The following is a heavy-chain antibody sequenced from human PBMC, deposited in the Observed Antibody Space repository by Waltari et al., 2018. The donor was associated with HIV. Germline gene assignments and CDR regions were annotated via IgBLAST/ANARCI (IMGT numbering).Heavy chain of an antibody. D-gene: IGHD3-9*01. CDR1: GGSFNGFF. V-gene: IGHV4-34*02. J-gene: IGHJ4*02. Sequence: VQLQQWGGGLFNSSRTLSLPCAVYGGSFNGFFWTWLRQPPGRGLESLGEISHTGATAYNPSLGGRVTVSLDTAKNQFFVTLRSLTVADTATYFCARGRRPYHNLFTGYTFYFDSWGRGS. CDR2: ISHTGAT. CDR3: ARGRRPYHNLFTGYTFYFDS.